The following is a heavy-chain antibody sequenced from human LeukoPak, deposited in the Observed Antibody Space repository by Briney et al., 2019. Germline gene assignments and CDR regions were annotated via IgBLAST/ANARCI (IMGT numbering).Heavy chain of an antibody. CDR2: IYPGDSDT. Sequence: GKSLKISCKGSGYSFTTYWIGWVRQMPGKGLEWMGIIYPGDSDTRYSPSFQGLVTISADKSISTAYLQWSSLKASDTAMYYCALTNGVYGGAFDIWGQGTMVTVSS. D-gene: IGHD5/OR15-5a*01. CDR1: GYSFTTYW. V-gene: IGHV5-51*01. J-gene: IGHJ3*02. CDR3: ALTNGVYGGAFDI.